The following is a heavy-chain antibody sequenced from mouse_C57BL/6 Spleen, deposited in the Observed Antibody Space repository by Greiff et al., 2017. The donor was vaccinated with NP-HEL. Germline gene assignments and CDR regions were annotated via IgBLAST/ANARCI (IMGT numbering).Heavy chain of an antibody. J-gene: IGHJ4*01. Sequence: DVQLVESGEGLVKPGGSLKLSCAASGFTFSSYAMSWVRQTPEKRLEWVAYISSGGDYIYYADTVKGRFTISRDNARNTLYLQMSSLKSEDTAMYYCTRGGSSGYGAMDYWGQGTSVTVSS. CDR1: GFTFSSYA. CDR3: TRGGSSGYGAMDY. V-gene: IGHV5-9-1*02. D-gene: IGHD3-2*02. CDR2: ISSGGDYI.